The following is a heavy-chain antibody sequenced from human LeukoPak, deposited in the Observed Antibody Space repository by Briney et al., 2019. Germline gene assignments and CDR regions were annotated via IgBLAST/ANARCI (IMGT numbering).Heavy chain of an antibody. D-gene: IGHD5-24*01. Sequence: GGSLRLSCAASGFTFSSYGMHWVRQAPGKGLEWVAVISYDGSNKYYADSVKGRFTISRDNSKNTLYLQMNSLRAEDTAVYYCARVGQRWLQFNYYGMDVWGQGTTVTVSS. CDR3: ARVGQRWLQFNYYGMDV. CDR1: GFTFSSYG. V-gene: IGHV3-30*03. CDR2: ISYDGSNK. J-gene: IGHJ6*02.